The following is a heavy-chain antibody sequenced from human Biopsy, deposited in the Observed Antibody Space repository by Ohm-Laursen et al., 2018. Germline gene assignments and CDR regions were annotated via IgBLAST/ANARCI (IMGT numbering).Heavy chain of an antibody. CDR2: NIPILGTG. CDR1: GGTFSKYG. CDR3: ATKLTGYFHH. Sequence: GPSVKASCKAPGGTFSKYGVNWVRQAPGQGLEWLGGNIPILGTGNYAPMFHGRVTVVADTSTSTATMELRSLRPDDTAVYYFATKLTGYFHHWGQGTLVIVSS. J-gene: IGHJ1*01. V-gene: IGHV1-69*06. D-gene: IGHD3-9*01.